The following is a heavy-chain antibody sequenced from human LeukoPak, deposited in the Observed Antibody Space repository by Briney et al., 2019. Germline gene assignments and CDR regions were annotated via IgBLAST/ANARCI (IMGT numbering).Heavy chain of an antibody. V-gene: IGHV1-46*01. Sequence: ASVKVSCKSSGYTFTSYYMHWMRQAPAQGLEWMGIINPSGGSTSYAQKFQGRGTMTRHTSKITVYMELSSLTSEDTAVYCCARDSNPTYYYDSSGYLFDYWGQGTLVTVSS. CDR3: ARDSNPTYYYDSSGYLFDY. J-gene: IGHJ4*02. CDR1: GYTFTSYY. D-gene: IGHD3-22*01. CDR2: INPSGGST.